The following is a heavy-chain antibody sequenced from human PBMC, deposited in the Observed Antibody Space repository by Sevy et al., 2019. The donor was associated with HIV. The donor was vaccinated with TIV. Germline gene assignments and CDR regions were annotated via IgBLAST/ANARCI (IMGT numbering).Heavy chain of an antibody. Sequence: ASVKVSCKASGYTFTSYGISWVRQAPGQGLEWMGWIGPYNGNTNYAQKIQGRVTMTTDTSTNTAYMELRSLRSDVTAVYYCARDTEYSYGPRAAFDIWGQGTMVTVSS. J-gene: IGHJ3*02. CDR3: ARDTEYSYGPRAAFDI. CDR1: GYTFTSYG. D-gene: IGHD5-18*01. V-gene: IGHV1-18*01. CDR2: IGPYNGNT.